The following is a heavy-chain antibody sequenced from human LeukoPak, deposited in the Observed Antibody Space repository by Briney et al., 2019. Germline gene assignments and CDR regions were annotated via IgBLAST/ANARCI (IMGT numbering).Heavy chain of an antibody. CDR1: GGSISSYY. V-gene: IGHV4-59*01. J-gene: IGHJ4*02. D-gene: IGHD1-1*01. CDR3: ARAQTGGLYYFDY. Sequence: SETLSLTCTVSGGSISSYYWSWIRQPPGKGLEWIGYIYYSGSTNYNPSLKSRVTISVDTSKNQFSLKLSSVTAADTAVYYCARAQTGGLYYFDYWGQGTLVTVSS. CDR2: IYYSGST.